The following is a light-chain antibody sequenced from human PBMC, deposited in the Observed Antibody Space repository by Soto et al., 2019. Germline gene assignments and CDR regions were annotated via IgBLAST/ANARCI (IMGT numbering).Light chain of an antibody. CDR2: GNS. J-gene: IGLJ1*01. CDR1: SSNIGAGYD. V-gene: IGLV1-40*01. Sequence: QSVLTQPPSVSGAPGQRITISCTGSSSNIGAGYDVHWYQQLPGTAPKLLIYGNSNRPSGVPERFSGSKSGNTASLTVSGLQAEDEADYYCSSYAGSNTLYVFGTGTKLTVL. CDR3: SSYAGSNTLYV.